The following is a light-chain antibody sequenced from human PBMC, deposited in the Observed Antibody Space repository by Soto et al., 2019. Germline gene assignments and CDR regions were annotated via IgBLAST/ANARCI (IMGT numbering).Light chain of an antibody. CDR3: QQSYCTPPIT. J-gene: IGKJ3*01. CDR1: QSISSY. Sequence: DIQMTQSPSSLSASVGDRVTITCRASQSISSYLNWYQQKPGKAPKLLIYAASSLQSGVPSRFSGSGSGTDFTLTISSLQPEDFSTYYCQQSYCTPPITFGPGTKVDIK. V-gene: IGKV1-39*01. CDR2: AAS.